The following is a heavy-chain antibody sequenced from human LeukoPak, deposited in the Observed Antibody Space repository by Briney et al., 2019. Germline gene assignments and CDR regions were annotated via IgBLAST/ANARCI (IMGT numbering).Heavy chain of an antibody. D-gene: IGHD3-16*01. J-gene: IGHJ4*02. CDR3: ARRGLNRQNFDY. CDR1: GYSISSGYY. Sequence: SETLSLTCAVSGYSISSGYYWGWIRQPPGKELECIGYIHYSGSTNYNPSLKSRVTISIDTSKNQFSLKLNSVTAADTAVYYCARRGLNRQNFDYWGQGTLVTVSS. CDR2: IHYSGST. V-gene: IGHV4-38-2*01.